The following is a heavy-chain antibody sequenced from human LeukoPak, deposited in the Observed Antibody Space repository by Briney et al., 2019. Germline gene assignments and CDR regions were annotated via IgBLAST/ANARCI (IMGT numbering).Heavy chain of an antibody. J-gene: IGHJ4*02. Sequence: GGSLRLSCAASGFTFSSYSMNWVRQARGKGLEWVSSISTSSVYTYYTDSVKGRFSISRDNAKNSLFLQMNSLRAEDTAVYYCARDSNYNYWSGSGYWGQGTLVTVSS. CDR2: ISTSSVYT. D-gene: IGHD3-3*01. CDR3: ARDSNYNYWSGSGY. CDR1: GFTFSSYS. V-gene: IGHV3-21*01.